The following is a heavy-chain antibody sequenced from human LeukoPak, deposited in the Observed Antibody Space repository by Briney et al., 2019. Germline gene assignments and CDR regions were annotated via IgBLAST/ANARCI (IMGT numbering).Heavy chain of an antibody. Sequence: SETLSLTCTVPGGSISSYYWSWIRQPPGKGLEWIGYIYYSGSTNYNPSLKSRVTISVDTSKNQFSLKLSSVTAADTAVYYCASTTYYYDSSGSGDFDYWGQGTLVTVSS. D-gene: IGHD3-22*01. CDR1: GGSISSYY. CDR3: ASTTYYYDSSGSGDFDY. V-gene: IGHV4-59*01. J-gene: IGHJ4*02. CDR2: IYYSGST.